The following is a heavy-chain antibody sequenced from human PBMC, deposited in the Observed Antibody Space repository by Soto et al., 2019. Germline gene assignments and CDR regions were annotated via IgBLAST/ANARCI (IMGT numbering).Heavy chain of an antibody. V-gene: IGHV3-53*01. CDR1: GFTVSNSY. Sequence: EVQLVESGGGLIQPGGSLRLSCAASGFTVSNSYMSWVRQAPGKGLEWVSVIYSGGSTYYADSVKGRFTISRDSSKNTLYLQRKSLRAEDTAVYYFARGFQSYFGYWGQGTLVTVSS. D-gene: IGHD2-21*01. J-gene: IGHJ4*02. CDR3: ARGFQSYFGY. CDR2: IYSGGST.